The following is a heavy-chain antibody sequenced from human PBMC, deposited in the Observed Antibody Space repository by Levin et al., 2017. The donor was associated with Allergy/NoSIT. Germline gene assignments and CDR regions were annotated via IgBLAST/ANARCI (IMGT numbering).Heavy chain of an antibody. V-gene: IGHV3-33*01. CDR2: IWYDGSNK. J-gene: IGHJ4*02. Sequence: GESLKISCAASGFTFSSYGMHWVRQAPGKGLEWVAVIWYDGSNKYYADSVKGRFTISRDNSKNTLYLQMNSLRAEDTAVYYCARGFGTGYFDYWGQGTLVTVSS. D-gene: IGHD1-7*01. CDR3: ARGFGTGYFDY. CDR1: GFTFSSYG.